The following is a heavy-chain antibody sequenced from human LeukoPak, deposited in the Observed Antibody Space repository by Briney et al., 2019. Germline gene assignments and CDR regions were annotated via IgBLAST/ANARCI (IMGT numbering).Heavy chain of an antibody. CDR1: GFTFSSHR. CDR2: INSDGTST. J-gene: IGHJ4*02. Sequence: PGGSLRLSCAASGFTFSSHRMHWVRQAPGKGLVWVSRINSDGTSTSYADSVKGRFTISRDNSKNTLYLQMNSLRAEDTAVYYCAKDYYYDSSGYSLYFDYWGQGTLVTVSS. CDR3: AKDYYYDSSGYSLYFDY. D-gene: IGHD3-22*01. V-gene: IGHV3-74*01.